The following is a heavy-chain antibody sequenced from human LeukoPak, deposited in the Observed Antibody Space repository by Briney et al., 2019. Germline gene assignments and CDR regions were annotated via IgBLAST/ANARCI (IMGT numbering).Heavy chain of an antibody. Sequence: ASVKVSCKASGYTFNTYGISWVRQAPGQGLEWMGWINAYNGDTNHAQKFQSRVTMTTDTSTTTAYMELGSLRSDDTAVYYCARDGSGHWFDPWGQGTLVTVSS. D-gene: IGHD6-25*01. CDR3: ARDGSGHWFDP. V-gene: IGHV1-18*04. CDR1: GYTFNTYG. CDR2: INAYNGDT. J-gene: IGHJ5*02.